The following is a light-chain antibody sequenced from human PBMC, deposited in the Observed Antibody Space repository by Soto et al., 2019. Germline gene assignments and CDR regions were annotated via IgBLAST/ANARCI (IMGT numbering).Light chain of an antibody. CDR2: GAS. V-gene: IGKV3-20*01. J-gene: IGKJ1*01. CDR3: QQYGSSPWT. Sequence: EIVLTQSPGTLSLSPGERATLSCRASQSVSSNYLAWYQQKPGQTPRLLIYGASSRATGIPDRFSGSGSGTHFTLTISILEPEDFAVFYCQQYGSSPWTFGQGTKVEIK. CDR1: QSVSSNY.